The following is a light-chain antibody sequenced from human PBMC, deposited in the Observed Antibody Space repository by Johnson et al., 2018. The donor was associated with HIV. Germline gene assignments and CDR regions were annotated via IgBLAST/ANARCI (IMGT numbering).Light chain of an antibody. V-gene: IGLV1-51*01. Sequence: QAVLTQPPSVSAAPGQKVTISCSGTSSNIGNNYVSWYQQFPGTAPKLVIYYNNNRPSGIPDRFSGSKSGTSATLGITGLQTGDEADYYCGTWDSSLSPLYVFGTGTTIAVL. CDR2: YNN. CDR3: GTWDSSLSPLYV. CDR1: SSNIGNNY. J-gene: IGLJ1*01.